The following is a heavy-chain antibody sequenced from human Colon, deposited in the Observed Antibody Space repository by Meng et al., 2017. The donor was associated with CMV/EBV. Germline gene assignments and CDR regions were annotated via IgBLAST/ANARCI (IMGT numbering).Heavy chain of an antibody. D-gene: IGHD2-2*01. Sequence: SVKVSCKASGGTFSSYTISWVRQAPGQGLEWMGRIIPILGIANYAQKFQGRVTITADKSTSTAYMELSSLRSEDTAVYYCARAERGSTSYYDYWGQGTLVTVSS. J-gene: IGHJ4*02. CDR3: ARAERGSTSYYDY. CDR2: IIPILGIA. CDR1: GGTFSSYT. V-gene: IGHV1-69*02.